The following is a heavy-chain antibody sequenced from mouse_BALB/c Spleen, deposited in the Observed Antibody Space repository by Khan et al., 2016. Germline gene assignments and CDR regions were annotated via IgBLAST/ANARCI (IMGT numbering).Heavy chain of an antibody. J-gene: IGHJ4*01. Sequence: QVQLKESGPGLVAPSQSLSITCTVSGFSLTSYGVHWVRQPPGKGLEWLVVIWSDGSTTYNSALKSRLSISKDNSKSQVFLKMNSLQTDETAMYDWARRDGGGGAMDYWGQGTSVTVSS. CDR1: GFSLTSYG. D-gene: IGHD1-1*02. CDR2: IWSDGST. CDR3: ARRDGGGGAMDY. V-gene: IGHV2-6*02.